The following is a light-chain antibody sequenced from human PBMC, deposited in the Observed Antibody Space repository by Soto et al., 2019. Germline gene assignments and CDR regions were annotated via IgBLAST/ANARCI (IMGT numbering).Light chain of an antibody. CDR1: SSDVGGYKY. CDR3: CSFAGSHSVV. CDR2: DVS. Sequence: SVLTQPRSVSGSPRQPVTISCTGTSSDVGGYKYVSWYQRHPGEAPKLLIYDVSERPSGVPDRFSGSKSGNTASLTISGLQAEDEADYFCCSFAGSHSVVFGGGTKVTVL. J-gene: IGLJ3*02. V-gene: IGLV2-11*01.